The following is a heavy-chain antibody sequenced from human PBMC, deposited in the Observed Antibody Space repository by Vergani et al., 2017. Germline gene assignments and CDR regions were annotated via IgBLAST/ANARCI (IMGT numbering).Heavy chain of an antibody. D-gene: IGHD2-2*01. CDR1: GGTFSSYT. Sequence: QVQLVQSGAEVKKPGSSVKVSCKASGGTFSSYTISWVRQAPGQGLEWMGRIIPILGIAHYAQKFQGRVTITADKSPSTAYMELGSLRSEDTAVYYCARDFRYCSSTSCYAGENYFDYWGQGTLVTVSS. CDR3: ARDFRYCSSTSCYAGENYFDY. J-gene: IGHJ4*02. CDR2: IIPILGIA. V-gene: IGHV1-69*04.